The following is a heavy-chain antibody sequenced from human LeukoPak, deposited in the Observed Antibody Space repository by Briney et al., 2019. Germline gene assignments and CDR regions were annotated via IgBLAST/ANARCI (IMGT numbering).Heavy chain of an antibody. CDR3: ARDIHPRWSYYDY. CDR1: GYAFTSYG. D-gene: IGHD4-23*01. J-gene: IGHJ4*02. Sequence: ASGKVSCKASGYAFTSYGISWVRQAPGQGLEWMGWISAYNGNTNYAQKVQGRGTMTTDTSTSTAYMELRSPRSDHTAVYYCARDIHPRWSYYDYWGQGTLVTVSS. V-gene: IGHV1-18*01. CDR2: ISAYNGNT.